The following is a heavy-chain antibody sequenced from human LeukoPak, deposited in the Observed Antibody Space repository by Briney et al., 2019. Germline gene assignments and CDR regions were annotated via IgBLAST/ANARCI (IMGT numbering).Heavy chain of an antibody. D-gene: IGHD3-10*01. V-gene: IGHV1-3*01. J-gene: IGHJ4*02. CDR2: INAGNGNT. CDR3: ATGMVRGVNLDY. CDR1: GYTFTSYA. Sequence: ASVKVSCTASGYTFTSYAMHWVRQAPGQRLEWMGWINAGNGNTKYSQKFQGRVTITRDTSASTAYMELSSLRSEDTAVYYCATGMVRGVNLDYWGQGTLVTVSS.